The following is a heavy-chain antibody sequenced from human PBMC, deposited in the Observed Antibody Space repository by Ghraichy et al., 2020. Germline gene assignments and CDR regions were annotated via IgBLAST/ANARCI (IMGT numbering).Heavy chain of an antibody. CDR1: GCTFTNAW. V-gene: IGHV3-15*01. CDR2: IKSKTDGETT. J-gene: IGHJ4*02. Sequence: GGSLRLSCAASGCTFTNAWMSWFRQAPGKGLEWVGRIKSKTDGETTDYAAPVKGRFTISRDDSKNTMYLQLNSLKIEDTAVYYCTTGSYCGGDCYTGRGYWGQGTLVTFSS. CDR3: TTGSYCGGDCYTGRGY. D-gene: IGHD2-21*01.